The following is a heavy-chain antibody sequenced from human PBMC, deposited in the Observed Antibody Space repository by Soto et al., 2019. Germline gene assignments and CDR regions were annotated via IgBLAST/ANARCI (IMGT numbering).Heavy chain of an antibody. CDR3: AREAGGYYGSGSYGRYYYYYYMDV. D-gene: IGHD3-10*01. CDR1: GFTCSSYW. Sequence: GGSLRLSCAASGFTCSSYWMSWVRQAPGKGLEWVANIKQDGSEKYYVDSVKGRFTISRDNAKNSLYLQMNSLRAEDTAVYYCAREAGGYYGSGSYGRYYYYYYMDVWGKGTTVTVSS. J-gene: IGHJ6*03. V-gene: IGHV3-7*01. CDR2: IKQDGSEK.